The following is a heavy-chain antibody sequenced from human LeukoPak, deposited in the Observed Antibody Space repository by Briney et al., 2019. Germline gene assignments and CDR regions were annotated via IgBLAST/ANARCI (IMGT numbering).Heavy chain of an antibody. V-gene: IGHV4-59*08. CDR3: ASLLWFGESKGGYYFDY. D-gene: IGHD3-10*01. CDR1: GGSISSYY. J-gene: IGHJ4*02. Sequence: SETLSLTCTVSGGSISSYYWSWIRQPPGKGLEWIGYIYYSGSINYNPSLKSRVTISVDTSKNQFSLKLSSVTAADTAVYYCASLLWFGESKGGYYFDYWGQGTLVTVSS. CDR2: IYYSGSI.